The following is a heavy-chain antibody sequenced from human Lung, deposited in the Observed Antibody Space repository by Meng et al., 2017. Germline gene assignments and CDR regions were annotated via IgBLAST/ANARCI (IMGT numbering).Heavy chain of an antibody. CDR2: ISPSSGAA. CDR3: ARDGGNYDFDY. CDR1: RYTFIGAD. Sequence: QVQLVQFAAAVTKPWASVKLSCRASRYTFIGADPQCLRQGPGQGCERIGRISPSSGAANSAQKFLGRVTVTWDTSISTAYMELSSLRSDDTAINYCARDGGNYDFDYWGQGTLVTVSS. J-gene: IGHJ4*02. D-gene: IGHD1-7*01. V-gene: IGHV1-2*06.